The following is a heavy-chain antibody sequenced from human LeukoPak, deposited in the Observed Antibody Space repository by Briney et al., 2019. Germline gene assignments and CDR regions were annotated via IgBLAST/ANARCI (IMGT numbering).Heavy chain of an antibody. CDR3: AKGWRGFDY. J-gene: IGHJ4*02. Sequence: GRSLRLSCAASGFTFSSFGMHWVRQAPGKGLEWVAVIPYDGSNKYYADSVKGRFTISRDNSKNTLYLQMNSLRAEDTAVYYCAKGWRGFDYWGQGTLVTVSS. CDR2: IPYDGSNK. CDR1: GFTFSSFG. D-gene: IGHD5-24*01. V-gene: IGHV3-30*18.